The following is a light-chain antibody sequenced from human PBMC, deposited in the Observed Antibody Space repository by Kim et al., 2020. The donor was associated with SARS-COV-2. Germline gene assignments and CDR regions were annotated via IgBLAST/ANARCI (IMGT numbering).Light chain of an antibody. CDR3: QVWDSSTGV. CDR1: TIGTKK. V-gene: IGLV3-9*01. Sequence: SVALGQTDRITCGGNTIGTKKVHWVQQKPGQGPVLVIGGDSNRPSGIPERFSGSNSGNTATLTISRAQPGDEADYYCQVWDSSTGVFGGGTQLTVL. CDR2: GDS. J-gene: IGLJ3*02.